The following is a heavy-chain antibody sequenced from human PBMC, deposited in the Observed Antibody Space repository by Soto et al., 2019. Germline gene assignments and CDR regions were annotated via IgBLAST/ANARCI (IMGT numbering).Heavy chain of an antibody. Sequence: EVQLLESGGGLVQPGGSLRPSCAASGFTFSNYAMSWVRQAPGKGLEWVSSISGSGDSTYYADSVKGRFTISTDNSRNPLHLKMNSVSAEDTAVYDCARKGLVGGENHDAFDIWGQGKMVAVSA. CDR2: ISGSGDST. V-gene: IGHV3-23*01. J-gene: IGHJ3*02. D-gene: IGHD1-26*01. CDR1: GFTFSNYA. CDR3: ARKGLVGGENHDAFDI.